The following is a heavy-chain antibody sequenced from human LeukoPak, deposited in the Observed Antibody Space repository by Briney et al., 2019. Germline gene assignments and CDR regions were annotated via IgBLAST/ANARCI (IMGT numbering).Heavy chain of an antibody. J-gene: IGHJ4*02. CDR3: ARAMVRGVHIDY. CDR2: ISSSGSTI. CDR1: GFTFSDYY. V-gene: IGHV3-11*01. Sequence: GGSLRLSCAASGFTFSDYYMRWIRQAPGKGLEWVSFISSSGSTIYYADSVKGRFTISRDNAKNSLYLQMNSLRAEDTAVYYCARAMVRGVHIDYWGQGTLVTVSS. D-gene: IGHD3-10*01.